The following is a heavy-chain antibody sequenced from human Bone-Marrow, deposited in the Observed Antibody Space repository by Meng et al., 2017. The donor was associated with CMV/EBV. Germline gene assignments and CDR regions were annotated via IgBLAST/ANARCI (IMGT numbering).Heavy chain of an antibody. CDR1: GYTFTSYY. Sequence: ASVKVSCKASGYTFTSYYMHWVRQAPGQGLEWMGIINPSGGSTSYAQKFQGRVTMTRDTSTSTVYMELSRLRSDDTAVYYCARVLDVLSYMVKTELDYWGQGTLVTVSS. CDR3: ARVLDVLSYMVKTELDY. J-gene: IGHJ4*02. D-gene: IGHD3/OR15-3a*01. CDR2: INPSGGST. V-gene: IGHV1-46*01.